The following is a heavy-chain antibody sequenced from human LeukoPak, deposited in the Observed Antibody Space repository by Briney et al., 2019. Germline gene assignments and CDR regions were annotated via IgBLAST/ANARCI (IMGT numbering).Heavy chain of an antibody. CDR3: ARDGYSGYDSQDDY. CDR1: GFTFDDYG. V-gene: IGHV3-20*04. Sequence: SGESLRLSCAASGFTFDDYGMSWVRQAPGKGLEWVSGINWNGGSTGYADSVKGRFTISRDNAKNSLYLQMNSLRAEDTALYYCARDGYSGYDSQDDYWGQGTLVTVSS. CDR2: INWNGGST. J-gene: IGHJ4*02. D-gene: IGHD5-12*01.